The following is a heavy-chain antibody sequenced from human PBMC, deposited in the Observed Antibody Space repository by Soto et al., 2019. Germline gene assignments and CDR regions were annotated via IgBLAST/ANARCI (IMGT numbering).Heavy chain of an antibody. CDR3: ARDFLYGDRYYYYGMDV. J-gene: IGHJ6*02. V-gene: IGHV3-33*01. Sequence: QVQLVESGGGVVQPGRSLRLSCAASGFTFSSYGMHWVRQAPGKGLEWVAVIWYDGSNKYYADSVKGRFTISRDNSKNTLYLQMNSLRAEDTAVYYCARDFLYGDRYYYYGMDVWGQGTTVTVSS. CDR2: IWYDGSNK. D-gene: IGHD4-17*01. CDR1: GFTFSSYG.